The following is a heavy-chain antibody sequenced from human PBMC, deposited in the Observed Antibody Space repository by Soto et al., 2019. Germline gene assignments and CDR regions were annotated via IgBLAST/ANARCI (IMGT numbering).Heavy chain of an antibody. CDR3: AKDGLAVAGTSMDV. CDR2: ISWNSGSI. J-gene: IGHJ6*02. V-gene: IGHV3-9*01. Sequence: SLRLSCAASGFTFDDYAMHWVRQAPGKGLEWVSGISWNSGSIGCADSVKGRFTISRDNAKNSLYLQMNSLRAEDTALYYCAKDGLAVAGTSMDVWGQGTTVTVSS. D-gene: IGHD6-19*01. CDR1: GFTFDDYA.